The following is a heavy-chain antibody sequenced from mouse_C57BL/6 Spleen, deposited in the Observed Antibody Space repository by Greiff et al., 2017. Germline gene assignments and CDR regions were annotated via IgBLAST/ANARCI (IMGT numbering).Heavy chain of an antibody. D-gene: IGHD2-4*01. V-gene: IGHV1-26*01. CDR3: ARADYDYDEDFDY. J-gene: IGHJ2*01. CDR2: INPNNGGT. CDR1: GYTFTDYY. Sequence: VQLKQSGPELVKPGASVKISCKASGYTFTDYYMNWVKQSHGKSLEWIGDINPNNGGTSYNQKFKGKATLTVDKSSSTAYMELRSLTSEDSAVYYCARADYDYDEDFDYWGQGTTLTVSS.